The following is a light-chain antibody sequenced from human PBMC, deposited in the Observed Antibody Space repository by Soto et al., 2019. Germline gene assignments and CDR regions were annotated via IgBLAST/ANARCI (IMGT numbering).Light chain of an antibody. J-gene: IGLJ1*01. CDR2: DVN. Sequence: QSVLTQPASGSESPGQSITISCTGTSSDVGTYDFVSWHQQHPGKAPKLIIYDVNNRPSGVSSRFSGSKSGNTASLTISGLQAEDEAAYYCCSFSTSVPHVFGTGTKVTVL. CDR3: CSFSTSVPHV. CDR1: SSDVGTYDF. V-gene: IGLV2-14*01.